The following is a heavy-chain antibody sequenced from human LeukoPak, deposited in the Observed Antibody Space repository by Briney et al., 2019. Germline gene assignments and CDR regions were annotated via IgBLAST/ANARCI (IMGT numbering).Heavy chain of an antibody. Sequence: PSETLSLTCTVSGGSISSSSYYWGWIRQPPGKGLEWIGSIYYSGSTYYNPSLKSRVTISVDTSKNQFSLKLSSVTAADTAVYYCARGNYYGSGSADYWGQGTLVTVSS. D-gene: IGHD3-10*01. J-gene: IGHJ4*02. V-gene: IGHV4-39*07. CDR2: IYYSGST. CDR1: GGSISSSSYY. CDR3: ARGNYYGSGSADY.